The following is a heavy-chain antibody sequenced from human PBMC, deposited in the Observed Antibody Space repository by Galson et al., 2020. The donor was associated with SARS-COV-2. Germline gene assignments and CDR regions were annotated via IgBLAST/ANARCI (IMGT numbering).Heavy chain of an antibody. J-gene: IGHJ3*02. V-gene: IGHV4-59*01. Sequence: SETLSLTCTVSGGSISSYYWSWIRQPPGKGLEWIGYICYSGSTNYNPSLKSRVTISVDTSKNQFSQKLSSVTAADTAVYYCARVSGQADAFDIWGQGTMVTVSS. CDR1: GGSISSYY. CDR2: ICYSGST. CDR3: ARVSGQADAFDI. D-gene: IGHD2-8*02.